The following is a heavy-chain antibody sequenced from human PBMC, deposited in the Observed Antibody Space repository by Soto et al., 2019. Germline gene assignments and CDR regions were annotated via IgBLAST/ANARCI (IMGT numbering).Heavy chain of an antibody. CDR2: IKQDGSET. CDR1: GFLFDNFW. D-gene: IGHD6-19*01. V-gene: IGHV3-7*01. CDR3: ARDTGATVAGTFDY. Sequence: EVQLVEAGGGLVQPGGSLRLSCAASGFLFDNFWMTWVRQAPGKGLEWVANIKQDGSETYYVDSVKGRFIISRDNAKSSLYLQMSSLRAEDTAVYYCARDTGATVAGTFDYWGQGSLVTVSP. J-gene: IGHJ4*02.